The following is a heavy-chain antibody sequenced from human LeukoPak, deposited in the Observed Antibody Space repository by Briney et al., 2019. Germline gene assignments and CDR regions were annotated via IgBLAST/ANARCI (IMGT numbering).Heavy chain of an antibody. CDR3: ARHRKICFDY. CDR1: GGSISSSSRY. J-gene: IGHJ4*02. V-gene: IGHV4-39*01. Sequence: PSETLSLTCTVSGGSISSSSRYWGWIRQPPGKGLEWIGSIYYSGTTYYSPSLKSRVTISVDTSKNQFSLKLSSVTAADTAVYYCARHRKICFDYWGQGTLVTVSS. CDR2: IYYSGTT.